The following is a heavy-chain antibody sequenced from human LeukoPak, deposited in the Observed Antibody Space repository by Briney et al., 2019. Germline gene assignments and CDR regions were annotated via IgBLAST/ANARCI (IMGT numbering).Heavy chain of an antibody. D-gene: IGHD2-2*01. CDR2: INHSGST. Sequence: SETLSLTCAVYSGSFSGYYWSWIRKPPGKGLEWIGEINHSGSTNYNPSLKSRVTISVDTSKNQFSLKLSSVTAADTAVYYCARPRRYCSSTSCYRGPFDYWGQGTLVTVSS. CDR1: SGSFSGYY. CDR3: ARPRRYCSSTSCYRGPFDY. J-gene: IGHJ4*02. V-gene: IGHV4-34*01.